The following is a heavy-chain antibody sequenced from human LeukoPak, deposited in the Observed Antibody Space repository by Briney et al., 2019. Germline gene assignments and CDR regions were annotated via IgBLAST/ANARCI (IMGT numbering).Heavy chain of an antibody. CDR3: AKGPLPIDCSSTSCSPYYFDY. D-gene: IGHD2-2*01. Sequence: GGSLRLSCAASGFTFDDYAMHWVRQAPGKGLEWVSGISWNSGSIGYADSVKGRFTISRDNAKNSLYLQMNSLRAEDTALYYCAKGPLPIDCSSTSCSPYYFDYWGQGTLVTVSS. CDR2: ISWNSGSI. CDR1: GFTFDDYA. V-gene: IGHV3-9*01. J-gene: IGHJ4*02.